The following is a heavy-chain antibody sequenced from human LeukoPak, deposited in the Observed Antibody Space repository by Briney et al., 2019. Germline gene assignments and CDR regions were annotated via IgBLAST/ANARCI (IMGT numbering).Heavy chain of an antibody. D-gene: IGHD7-27*01. CDR2: ISWNSGSI. CDR3: AKGTGDLDY. V-gene: IGHV3-9*01. CDR1: GFTFDDYA. J-gene: IGHJ4*02. Sequence: GGSLRLSCAASGFTFDDYAMHWVRQAPGKGLEWVSGISWNSGSIGYADSVKGRFTISRDNAKNTLYLQMNSLRAEDTAVYYCAKGTGDLDYWGQGTLVTVSS.